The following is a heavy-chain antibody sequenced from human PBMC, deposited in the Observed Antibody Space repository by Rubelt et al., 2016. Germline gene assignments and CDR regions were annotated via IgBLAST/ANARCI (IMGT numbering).Heavy chain of an antibody. Sequence: QVQLVESGGDLVQPGGSLRLSCAASGFTFSSFWMIWVHQAPGRGLEWIGEINDGAVAYYNPSLKSRVALSVDTSKNQFSLRLGSVTAADTAGYYCAGGADEDRVWGFTNFYFYYMDVWGEGTAVTVSS. CDR1: GFTFSSFW. V-gene: IGHV4-34*01. CDR3: AGGADEDRVWGFTNFYFYYMDV. CDR2: INDGAVA. D-gene: IGHD2-8*01. J-gene: IGHJ6*03.